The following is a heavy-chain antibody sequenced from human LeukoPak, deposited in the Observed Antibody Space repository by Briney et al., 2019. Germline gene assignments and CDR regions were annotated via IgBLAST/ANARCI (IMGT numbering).Heavy chain of an antibody. D-gene: IGHD3-9*01. J-gene: IGHJ6*03. Sequence: PGGSLRLSYAASGFTFSSYSMNWVRQAPGKGLEWVSSISSSSSYIYYADSVKGRFTISRDNAKNSLYLQMNSLRAEDTAVYYCARAYYDILTGYYYYYMDVWGKGTTVTVSS. CDR2: ISSSSSYI. V-gene: IGHV3-21*01. CDR1: GFTFSSYS. CDR3: ARAYYDILTGYYYYYMDV.